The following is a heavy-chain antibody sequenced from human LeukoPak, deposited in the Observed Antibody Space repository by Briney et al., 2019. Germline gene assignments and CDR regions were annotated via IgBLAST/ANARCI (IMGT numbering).Heavy chain of an antibody. CDR2: IIPILGIA. J-gene: IGHJ4*02. D-gene: IGHD1-26*01. V-gene: IGHV1-69*04. CDR1: GGTFSSYT. Sequence: ASVKVSCKASGGTFSSYTISWVRQAPGQGLEWMGRIIPILGIANYAQKFQGRVTITADKSTSTAYTELSSLRSEDTAVYYCARDRGGVGASIYWGQGTLVTVSS. CDR3: ARDRGGVGASIY.